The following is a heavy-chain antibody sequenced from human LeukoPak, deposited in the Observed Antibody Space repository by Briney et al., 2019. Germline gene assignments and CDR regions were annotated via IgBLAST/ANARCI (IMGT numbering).Heavy chain of an antibody. Sequence: SGGSLRLSCAASGFTFSSYAMSWVRQAPGKGLEWVSAISGSGGSTYYADSVKGRFTISRDNSKNTLYLQMNSLRAEDAAVYYCAKVRRIAVAGTGAFDIWGQGTMVTVSS. J-gene: IGHJ3*02. V-gene: IGHV3-23*01. D-gene: IGHD6-19*01. CDR2: ISGSGGST. CDR3: AKVRRIAVAGTGAFDI. CDR1: GFTFSSYA.